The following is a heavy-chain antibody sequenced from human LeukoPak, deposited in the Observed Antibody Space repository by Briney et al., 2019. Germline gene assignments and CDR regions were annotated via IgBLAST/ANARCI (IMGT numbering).Heavy chain of an antibody. CDR2: ISGSGGTT. Sequence: RGSPRLSCAASGFTFSNYAMSWVPQAPEKGLEWVSAISGSGGTTFYADSVKGRFTISRDNSKNTLYLQVNSLRAADTAIYYCAKVQEMDTILPPFHYWGQGTLVTVSS. V-gene: IGHV3-23*01. CDR1: GFTFSNYA. D-gene: IGHD5-24*01. J-gene: IGHJ4*02. CDR3: AKVQEMDTILPPFHY.